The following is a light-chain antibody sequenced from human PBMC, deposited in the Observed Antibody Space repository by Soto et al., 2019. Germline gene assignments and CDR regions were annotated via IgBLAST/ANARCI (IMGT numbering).Light chain of an antibody. CDR3: QSYDSDFVV. CDR1: SGSIASSY. J-gene: IGLJ2*01. CDR2: EDN. V-gene: IGLV6-57*04. Sequence: NFMLAQPHSLSESPGKTITISCTRSSGSIASSYVQWYQLRPGSAPTTVIYEDNQRLSGVPDRFSGSTDGSSNSASLTISGLQTEDEADYYCQSYDSDFVVFGGGTKVTVL.